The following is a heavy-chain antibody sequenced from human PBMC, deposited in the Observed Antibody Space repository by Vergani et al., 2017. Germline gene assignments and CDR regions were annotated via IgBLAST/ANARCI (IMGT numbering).Heavy chain of an antibody. CDR2: IYYSGST. Sequence: QVQLQESGPGLVKPSETLSLTCTVSNDSVSNTFYYWGWIRQTPGKGLEWIGSIYYSGSTYYNPSLESRVTMSVDTSKSQFSLKLSSVTAADTAVYYCTRHWALVAANKWFDQWGQGTLVTVSS. D-gene: IGHD2-15*01. CDR3: TRHWALVAANKWFDQ. CDR1: NDSVSNTFYY. J-gene: IGHJ5*02. V-gene: IGHV4-39*01.